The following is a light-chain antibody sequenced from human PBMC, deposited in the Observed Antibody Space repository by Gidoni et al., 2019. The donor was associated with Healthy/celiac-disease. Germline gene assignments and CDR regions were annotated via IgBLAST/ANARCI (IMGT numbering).Light chain of an antibody. Sequence: QSALTQPASVSGSPGQSITISCTGTSSDVGGYNYVSWYQQHPGKAPKLMLYEVSNRPSGVSNRFSGSKSGNTASLTISGLQAEDEADYYCISYTSSSTPVVFGGGTKLTVL. CDR1: SSDVGGYNY. CDR3: ISYTSSSTPVV. CDR2: EVS. J-gene: IGLJ2*01. V-gene: IGLV2-14*01.